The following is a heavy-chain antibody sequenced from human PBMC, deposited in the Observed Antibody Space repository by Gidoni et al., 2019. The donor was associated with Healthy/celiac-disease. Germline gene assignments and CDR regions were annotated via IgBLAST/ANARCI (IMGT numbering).Heavy chain of an antibody. D-gene: IGHD3-9*01. CDR3: ARVAADYDILTGYYNLGRSGMDY. V-gene: IGHV1-46*03. J-gene: IGHJ4*02. Sequence: QVQLVQSGAEVKKPGASVKVSCKASGYTFTSYYMHWVRQAPGQGLEWMGIINPSGGSTSYAQKFQGRVTMTRDTSTSTVYMELSSLRSEDTAVYYCARVAADYDILTGYYNLGRSGMDYWGQGTLVTVSS. CDR2: INPSGGST. CDR1: GYTFTSYY.